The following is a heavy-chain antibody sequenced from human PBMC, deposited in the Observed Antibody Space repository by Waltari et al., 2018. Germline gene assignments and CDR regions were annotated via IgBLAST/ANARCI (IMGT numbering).Heavy chain of an antibody. Sequence: QVQLQESGPGLVKPSETLSLTCTVSGVSISSYYWSWFRQPAGKGLEWIGRIYTSGSTNYNPSLKSRVTMSVDTSKNQFSLQLSSVTAADTAVYYCARGQKSGYRYYYYYYYMDVWGKGTTVTVSS. D-gene: IGHD3-3*01. V-gene: IGHV4-4*07. J-gene: IGHJ6*03. CDR2: IYTSGST. CDR3: ARGQKSGYRYYYYYYYMDV. CDR1: GVSISSYY.